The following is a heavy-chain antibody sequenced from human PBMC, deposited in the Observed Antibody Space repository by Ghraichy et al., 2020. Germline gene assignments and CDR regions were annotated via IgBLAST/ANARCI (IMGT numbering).Heavy chain of an antibody. CDR2: IFYNGNV. CDR3: ARHHWRGNNAFDI. D-gene: IGHD3-16*01. V-gene: IGHV4-39*01. Sequence: SETLSLTCTVSGGSFSSNDDYWGWIRQPPGKGLEWIGSIFYNGNVYYNPSLKSRVTISVDTSKNQFSLKLSSVTAADTAVYYCARHHWRGNNAFDIWGQGTLVTVSS. J-gene: IGHJ3*02. CDR1: GGSFSSNDDY.